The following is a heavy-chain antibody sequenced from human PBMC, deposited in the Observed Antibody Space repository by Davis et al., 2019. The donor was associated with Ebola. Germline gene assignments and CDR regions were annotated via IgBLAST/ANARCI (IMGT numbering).Heavy chain of an antibody. D-gene: IGHD3-10*01. CDR2: IVVGSGNT. Sequence: AASVKVSCKAFGFTFSSSGMQWVRQARGQRLEWIGWIVVGSGNTNYAQKFQERVTITRDMSTSTAYMELSSLRSEDTAVYYCAARPIRARGIDAFDIWGQGTMVTVSS. V-gene: IGHV1-58*02. CDR3: AARPIRARGIDAFDI. J-gene: IGHJ3*02. CDR1: GFTFSSSG.